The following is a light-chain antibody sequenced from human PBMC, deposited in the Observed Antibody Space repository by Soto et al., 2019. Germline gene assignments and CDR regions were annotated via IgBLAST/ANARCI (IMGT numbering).Light chain of an antibody. CDR2: DAS. V-gene: IGKV3-20*01. CDR3: QQYGSSPLT. CDR1: QSVAGSS. Sequence: EIVLTQSPGTLSLSPGERATLSCRASQSVAGSSLAWYQQKPGQAPRLLIYDASIRATGIPNRFSGSGSGTDFTLTISRLEPEDSAVYYCQQYGSSPLTCGGGTKGDIK. J-gene: IGKJ4*01.